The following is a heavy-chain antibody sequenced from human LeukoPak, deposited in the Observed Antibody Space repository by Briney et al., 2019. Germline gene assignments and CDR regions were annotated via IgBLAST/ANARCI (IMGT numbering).Heavy chain of an antibody. J-gene: IGHJ3*02. CDR1: GGSISTYY. D-gene: IGHD3-22*01. CDR2: IYYSGST. CDR3: AREAESYYDSTGYYDVFDI. Sequence: SETLSLTCSVSGGSISTYYWTWIRQPPGKGLEWIGYIYYSGSTNYNPSLKSRVTISLDTSKNQFSLKLSSVTAADTAVYYCAREAESYYDSTGYYDVFDIWNEGTMVSVSS. V-gene: IGHV4-59*12.